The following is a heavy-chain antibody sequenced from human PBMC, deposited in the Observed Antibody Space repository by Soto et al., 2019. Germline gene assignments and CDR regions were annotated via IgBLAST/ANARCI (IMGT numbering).Heavy chain of an antibody. CDR2: IHHSGNS. V-gene: IGHV4-59*01. CDR1: AGSISNYY. CDR3: AKWNEMKRSFDD. J-gene: IGHJ4*02. Sequence: PSETLSLTCTVSAGSISNYYWNWIRQPPEKGLEWIGFIHHSGNSMSNPSLRSRLTMSVDTTEGQISLNLRAVTAADTAVYYCAKWNEMKRSFDDWGQGTLVTVPQ. D-gene: IGHD1-1*01.